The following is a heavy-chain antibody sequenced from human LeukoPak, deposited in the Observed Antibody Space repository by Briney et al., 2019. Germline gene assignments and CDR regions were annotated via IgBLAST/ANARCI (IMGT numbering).Heavy chain of an antibody. CDR2: IKQDGSEK. V-gene: IGHV3-7*01. Sequence: GGSLRLSCAASGFTFSSYWMSWVRQTPGKGLEWVANIKQDGSEKYYVDSVKGRFTISRDNAKNSLYLQMNSLRAEDTAVYYCAREEQDIVSFHQFDYWGQGTLVTVSS. J-gene: IGHJ4*02. CDR3: AREEQDIVSFHQFDY. CDR1: GFTFSSYW. D-gene: IGHD2-15*01.